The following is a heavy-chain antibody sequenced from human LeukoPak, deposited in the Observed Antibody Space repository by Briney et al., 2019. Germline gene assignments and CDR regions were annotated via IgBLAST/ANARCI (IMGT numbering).Heavy chain of an antibody. D-gene: IGHD2-15*01. CDR3: ARDRIVVVGDYYYYGMDV. J-gene: IGHJ6*02. CDR2: ISGSGKT. V-gene: IGHV3-23*01. CDR1: GFSFSTYA. Sequence: GGSLRLSCAASGFSFSTYAMSWVRQAPGQGLEWVSAISGSGKTYYPDSVKGRFTISRDNAKNSLYLQMNSLRAEDTAVYYCARDRIVVVGDYYYYGMDVWGQGTTVTVSS.